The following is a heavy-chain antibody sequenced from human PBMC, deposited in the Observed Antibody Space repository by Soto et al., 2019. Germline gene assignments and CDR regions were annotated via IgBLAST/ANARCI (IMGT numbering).Heavy chain of an antibody. D-gene: IGHD3-9*01. Sequence: QVQLQQWGAGPLRPLETLSLTCGVSGGSFSGYYWAWIRQSPGKGLEWIGEINDRGSINYNPSLKSRVSISVDTSKNHSSRNLRSVTAADTAVYYCARESHDILTGPPWVWYFDLWGRGTLVTVSS. CDR1: GGSFSGYY. V-gene: IGHV4-34*01. J-gene: IGHJ2*01. CDR2: INDRGSI. CDR3: ARESHDILTGPPWVWYFDL.